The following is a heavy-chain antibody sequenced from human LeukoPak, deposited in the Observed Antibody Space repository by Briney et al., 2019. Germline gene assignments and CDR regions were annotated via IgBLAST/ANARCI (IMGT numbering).Heavy chain of an antibody. Sequence: SETLSLTCAVYGGSFSGYYWSWIRQPPGKGLEWIGEINHSGSTNYNPSLRSRVTISVDTSKNQFSLKLSSVTAADTAVYYCARVAVAHDAFDIWGQGTMVTVSS. J-gene: IGHJ3*02. V-gene: IGHV4-34*01. CDR3: ARVAVAHDAFDI. CDR1: GGSFSGYY. D-gene: IGHD5-12*01. CDR2: INHSGST.